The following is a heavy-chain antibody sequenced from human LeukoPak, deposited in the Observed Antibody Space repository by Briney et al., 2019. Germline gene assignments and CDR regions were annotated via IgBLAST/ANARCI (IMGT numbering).Heavy chain of an antibody. CDR3: ARALRWGYYDSGFDY. Sequence: KASETLSLTCPVYGGSFSGYYWSWIRQPPGKGLEWIGEINHSGSTNYNPSLKSRVTISVDTSKNQFSLKLSSVTAADTAVYYCARALRWGYYDSGFDYWGQGTLVTVSS. D-gene: IGHD3-22*01. V-gene: IGHV4-34*01. CDR2: INHSGST. J-gene: IGHJ4*02. CDR1: GGSFSGYY.